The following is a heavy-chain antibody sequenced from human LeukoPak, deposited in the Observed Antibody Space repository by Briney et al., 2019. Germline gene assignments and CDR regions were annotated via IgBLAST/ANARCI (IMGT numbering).Heavy chain of an antibody. D-gene: IGHD2-21*02. CDR2: INWNGGST. J-gene: IGHJ6*02. CDR3: ARGEFHLSDWGAYYYGMDV. Sequence: GGSLRLSCAASGFTFYDYGMSWVRQAPGKGLEWVSGINWNGGSTGYADSVKGRFTISRDNAKNFLYLQMNSLRAEDTALYHCARGEFHLSDWGAYYYGMDVWGQGTTVTVSS. CDR1: GFTFYDYG. V-gene: IGHV3-20*01.